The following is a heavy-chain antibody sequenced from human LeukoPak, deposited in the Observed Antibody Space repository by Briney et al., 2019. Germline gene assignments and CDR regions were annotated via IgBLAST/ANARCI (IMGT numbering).Heavy chain of an antibody. D-gene: IGHD3-10*01. V-gene: IGHV4-4*07. CDR3: ARDQSPLAPYGSGSYPIDP. CDR1: GGSISSYY. CDR2: IYTSGST. Sequence: SETLSLTCTASGGSISSYYWSWIRQPAGKGLEWIGRIYTSGSTTYNPSLTSRVTMSVDTSENQFSLKLSSVTAADTAVYYCARDQSPLAPYGSGSYPIDPWVQGRLVTVPS. J-gene: IGHJ5*02.